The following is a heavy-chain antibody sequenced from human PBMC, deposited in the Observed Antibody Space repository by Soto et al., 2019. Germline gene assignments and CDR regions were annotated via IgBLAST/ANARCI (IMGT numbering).Heavy chain of an antibody. D-gene: IGHD3-22*01. CDR1: GCSISSGDYY. Sequence: PXETLSLTCTVSGCSISSGDYYWSWIRQPPGKGLEWIGYIYYSGSTYYNPSLKSRVTISVDTSKNQFSLKLSSVTAADTAVYYCARAVYYYDSSGYGRPYYFDYWGQGTLVTVSS. V-gene: IGHV4-30-4*01. J-gene: IGHJ4*02. CDR3: ARAVYYYDSSGYGRPYYFDY. CDR2: IYYSGST.